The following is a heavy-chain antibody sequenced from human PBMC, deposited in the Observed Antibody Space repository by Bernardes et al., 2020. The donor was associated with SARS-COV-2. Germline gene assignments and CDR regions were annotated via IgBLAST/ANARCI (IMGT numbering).Heavy chain of an antibody. J-gene: IGHJ5*02. V-gene: IGHV1-2*04. CDR1: GYTFTGYY. Sequence: ASVKVSCKASGYTFTGYYMHWVRKAPGQGLEWMGWINPNSGGTNYAQKFQGWVTMTRDTSISTAYMELSRLRSDDTAVYYCARDHCSGGSCYSFWFDPWGQGTLVTVSS. CDR2: INPNSGGT. D-gene: IGHD2-15*01. CDR3: ARDHCSGGSCYSFWFDP.